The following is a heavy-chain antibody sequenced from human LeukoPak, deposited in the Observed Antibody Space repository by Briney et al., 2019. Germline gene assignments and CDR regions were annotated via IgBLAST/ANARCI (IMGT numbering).Heavy chain of an antibody. J-gene: IGHJ6*02. CDR3: ARDRRSCSSTSCLHNYYYYYGMDV. D-gene: IGHD2-2*01. CDR1: GFTFSSYP. V-gene: IGHV3-30*04. CDR2: ISYDGSNK. Sequence: GGSLRLSCSASGFTFSSYPMHWVRQAPGRGLEWVAVISYDGSNKYYTDSVKGRFTISRDNSKNTLYVQMNSLRAEDTAAYYCARDRRSCSSTSCLHNYYYYYGMDVWGQGTTVTVSS.